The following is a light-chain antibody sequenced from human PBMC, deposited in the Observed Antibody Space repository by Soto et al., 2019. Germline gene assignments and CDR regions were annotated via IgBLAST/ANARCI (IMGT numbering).Light chain of an antibody. J-gene: IGKJ5*01. CDR1: QSVSSSY. CDR2: DAS. Sequence: EILLTQSPGTLSWSPGERATLSWGASQSVSSSYLAWYQQKPAQAPRLRIHDASHRAAGIPARFSGSGFGTDFTLTISSLETEDAAAYYCQQRSNWHTITFGHGTRLEIK. V-gene: IGKV3D-20*02. CDR3: QQRSNWHTIT.